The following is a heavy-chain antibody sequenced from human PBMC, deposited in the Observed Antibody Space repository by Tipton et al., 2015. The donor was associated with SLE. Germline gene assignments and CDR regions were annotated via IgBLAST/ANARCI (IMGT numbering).Heavy chain of an antibody. V-gene: IGHV3-74*01. J-gene: IGHJ4*02. Sequence: SLRLSCAASGLTFSNYWMHWVRQAPGKGLVWVSRIYSDGSRTNYADSVKGRFTISRDNAKNTLYLQMNSLRAEDTAVYYCAREESLDRYYFDYWGQGTLVTVSS. CDR2: IYSDGSRT. CDR3: AREESLDRYYFDY. D-gene: IGHD1-14*01. CDR1: GLTFSNYW.